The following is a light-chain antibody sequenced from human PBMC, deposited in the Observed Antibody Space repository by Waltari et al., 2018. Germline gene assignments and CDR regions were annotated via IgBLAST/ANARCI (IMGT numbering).Light chain of an antibody. CDR1: SGHSSYA. CDR3: QTWGTGIGV. J-gene: IGLJ7*01. Sequence: QLELTQSPSASASLGASVKLTCTLSSGHSSYAIAWHQQQPEKGPRYLMKVNSDGSHTKGDGIPDRFSGSSSGAERYRTISSLQSEDEADYYCQTWGTGIGVFGGGTQLTVL. V-gene: IGLV4-69*02. CDR2: VNSDGSH.